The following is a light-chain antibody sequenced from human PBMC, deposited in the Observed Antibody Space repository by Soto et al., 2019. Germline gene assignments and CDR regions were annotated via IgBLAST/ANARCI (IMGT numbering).Light chain of an antibody. CDR1: QSISGW. CDR2: KAS. V-gene: IGKV1-5*03. CDR3: QRYNSYPFT. Sequence: DIQMTQSPSTLSASEGDRVTITCRASQSISGWLAWYQQKPGKAPKLLIYKASSLESGVPSRFSGSGSGTEFTLTISSLQPDDSATYYYQRYNSYPFTFGPGTKVDIK. J-gene: IGKJ3*01.